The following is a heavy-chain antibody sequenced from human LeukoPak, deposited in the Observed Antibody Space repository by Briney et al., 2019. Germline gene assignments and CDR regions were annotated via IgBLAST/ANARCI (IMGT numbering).Heavy chain of an antibody. J-gene: IGHJ4*02. CDR1: GGSISSGGYY. D-gene: IGHD3-22*01. CDR2: IYYSGST. Sequence: PSQTLSLTCTVSGGSISSGGYYWSWIRQHPGKGLEWIGYIYYSGSTYYNPSLKSRVTISVDTSKNQFSLKLSSVTAADMAVYYCARAYDSSGYYLDYWGQGTLVTVSS. V-gene: IGHV4-31*03. CDR3: ARAYDSSGYYLDY.